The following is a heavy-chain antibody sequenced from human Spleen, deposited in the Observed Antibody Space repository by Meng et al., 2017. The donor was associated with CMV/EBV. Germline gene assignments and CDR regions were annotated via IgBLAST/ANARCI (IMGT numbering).Heavy chain of an antibody. J-gene: IGHJ6*02. CDR1: GFRFDDYA. V-gene: IGHV3-9*01. CDR3: AKGRTVYENYAMDF. Sequence: GGSLRLSCAASGFRFDDYAMHWVRQSPGKGLEWVSGISWNSNSIGYAVSVQGRFIISRDNAKKVLYLQMNSLRVEDTALYYCAKGRTVYENYAMDFWGQGITVTVSS. D-gene: IGHD3/OR15-3a*01. CDR2: ISWNSNSI.